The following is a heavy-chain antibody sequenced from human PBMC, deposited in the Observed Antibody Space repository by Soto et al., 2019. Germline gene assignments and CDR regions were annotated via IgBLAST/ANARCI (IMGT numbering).Heavy chain of an antibody. CDR1: GFTFSSYW. CDR2: IKQDGSEK. D-gene: IGHD6-13*01. CDR3: ARGGIAAAGTAWGYYYYYMDV. V-gene: IGHV3-7*01. J-gene: IGHJ6*03. Sequence: QPGGSLRLSCAASGFTFSSYWMSWVRQAPGKGLEWVANIKQDGSEKYYVDSVKGRFTISRDNAKNSLYLQMNSLRAEDTAVYYCARGGIAAAGTAWGYYYYYMDVWGKGT.